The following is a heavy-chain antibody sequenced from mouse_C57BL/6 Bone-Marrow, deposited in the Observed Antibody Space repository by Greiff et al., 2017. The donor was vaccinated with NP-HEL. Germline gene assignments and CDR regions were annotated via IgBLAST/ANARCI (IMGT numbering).Heavy chain of an antibody. CDR1: GYTFTSYW. Sequence: VQLQQPGAELVKPGASVKLSCKASGYTFTSYWMHWVKQRPGQGLEWIGMINPNSGSTNYTEKFKSQATLTGDKSSSTAYMQLSSLTSEDTAVYYCARALLLGDYWGQGTTPTVSA. D-gene: IGHD1-1*01. J-gene: IGHJ2*01. V-gene: IGHV1-64*01. CDR3: ARALLLGDY. CDR2: INPNSGST.